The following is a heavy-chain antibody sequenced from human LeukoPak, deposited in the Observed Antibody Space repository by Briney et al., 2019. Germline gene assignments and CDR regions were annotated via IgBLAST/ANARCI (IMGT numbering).Heavy chain of an antibody. V-gene: IGHV1-2*02. J-gene: IGHJ4*02. CDR1: GYTFTGHY. Sequence: ASVKVSCQPSGYTFTGHYIHWLRQAPGLGLGWMGWINPKNGDIGYSQNFQVRVTMTRDTSISTVYMTLSSLTPDDTAVYYCARVTGPWERRYLGYWGQGTLVTVSS. D-gene: IGHD1-26*01. CDR2: INPKNGDI. CDR3: ARVTGPWERRYLGY.